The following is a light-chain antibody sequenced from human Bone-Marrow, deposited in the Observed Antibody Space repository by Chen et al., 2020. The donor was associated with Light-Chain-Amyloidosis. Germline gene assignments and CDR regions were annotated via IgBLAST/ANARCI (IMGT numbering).Light chain of an antibody. CDR2: REN. J-gene: IGLJ3*02. CDR1: GVSSVF. Sequence: SYNLTQPPSVPLSPGQTARITCSGEGVSSVFTYWYQQKPGQAPVQVIRRENERPSGIPERFSGSASGTSVTLTITDVQAEDEADYYCQSTDITSTSWIFGGGTRLTVL. CDR3: QSTDITSTSWI. V-gene: IGLV3-25*03.